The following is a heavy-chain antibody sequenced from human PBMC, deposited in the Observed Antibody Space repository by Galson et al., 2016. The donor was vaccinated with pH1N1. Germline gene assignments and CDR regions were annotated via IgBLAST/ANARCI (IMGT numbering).Heavy chain of an antibody. D-gene: IGHD4-17*01. J-gene: IGHJ3*02. CDR2: ISSKSSYT. V-gene: IGHV3-21*04. CDR1: GFTFNSYK. CDR3: ARDRGFLSVTTSAFHM. Sequence: SLRLSCAASGFTFNSYKMHWVRQAPGKGLEWVSSISSKSSYTHYADSLKGRVTISRDNADNSLYLQINSLRAEDTAVYYCARDRGFLSVTTSAFHMWGQGTMVTVSS.